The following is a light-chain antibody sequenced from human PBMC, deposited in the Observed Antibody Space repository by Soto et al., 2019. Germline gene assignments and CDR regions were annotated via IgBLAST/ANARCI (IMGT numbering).Light chain of an antibody. CDR1: QDISND. CDR2: GPS. CDR3: QKYNSVPYS. J-gene: IGKJ3*01. V-gene: IGKV1-27*01. Sequence: DIQMTQSPSSLSASVGDTVTITCRASQDISNDLAWFQQKPGEAPKLLIYGPSTLESGVPSRFSGGQSGPGFTVTISGLQPEDVAIYDCQKYNSVPYSVGAGTKV.